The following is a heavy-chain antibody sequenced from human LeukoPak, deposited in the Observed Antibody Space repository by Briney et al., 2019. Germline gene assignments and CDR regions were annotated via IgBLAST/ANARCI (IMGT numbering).Heavy chain of an antibody. J-gene: IGHJ4*02. V-gene: IGHV4-31*03. CDR2: IYYSGNT. CDR1: GGSISSGGYY. CDR3: ARGDGPGFGLDYADC. D-gene: IGHD3-16*01. Sequence: PSRTVSLTCTVSGGSISSGGYYWSWIRQHPGKGLEWIGSIYYSGNTYYNPSLKSRVTISVDTSKNQFSLKLSSVTAADTAVYYCARGDGPGFGLDYADCWGQGALVTV.